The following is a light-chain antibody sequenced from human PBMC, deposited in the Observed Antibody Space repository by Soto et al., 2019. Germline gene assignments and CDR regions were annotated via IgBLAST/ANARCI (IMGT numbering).Light chain of an antibody. Sequence: ENVLTQSPGTLPLSPGERATLSCRASQSVSNNYLAWYQHKPGQAPRLLIYGASNRATGIPDRFSGSGSGTDFTLTISRLEPDDLAVYYCHQYGSSPTFGQGTKVENK. CDR2: GAS. CDR3: HQYGSSPT. J-gene: IGKJ1*01. V-gene: IGKV3-20*01. CDR1: QSVSNNY.